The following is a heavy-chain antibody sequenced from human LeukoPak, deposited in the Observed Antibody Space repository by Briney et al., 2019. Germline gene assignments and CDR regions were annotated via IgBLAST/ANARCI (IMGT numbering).Heavy chain of an antibody. CDR2: INHSGST. J-gene: IGHJ4*02. V-gene: IGHV4-34*01. Sequence: PSETLSLTCAVYGGSFSGYYWSWIRQPPGKGLEWIGEINHSGSTNYNPSLKSRVTISVDTSKNQFSLKLSSVTAADTAVYYCARVVQKSRCFDYWGQGTLVTVSS. CDR1: GGSFSGYY. CDR3: ARVVQKSRCFDY.